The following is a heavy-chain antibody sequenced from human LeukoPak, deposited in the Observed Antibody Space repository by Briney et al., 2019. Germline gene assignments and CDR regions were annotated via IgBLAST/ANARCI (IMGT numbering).Heavy chain of an antibody. V-gene: IGHV4-59*11. Sequence: PSETLSLTCTVSGGSISSHYWNWIRQPPGKGLEWIGYVHFSGSTDYSGYNPSLKSRVTISVDTSKSQFSLKLTSVTTADTAVYYCVRALNMAFDIWGQGTMVTVSS. J-gene: IGHJ3*02. CDR2: VHFSGST. CDR3: VRALNMAFDI. CDR1: GGSISSHY.